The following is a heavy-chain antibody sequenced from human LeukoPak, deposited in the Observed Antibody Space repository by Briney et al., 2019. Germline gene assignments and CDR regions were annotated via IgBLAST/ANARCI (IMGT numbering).Heavy chain of an antibody. CDR1: GGTFSSYA. CDR3: ARGYGSGSYYDYYYYYYMDV. Sequence: GASVKVSCKASGGTFSSYAINWVRQATGQGLEWMGWMNPNSGNTGYAQKFQGRVTMTRNTSISTAYMELSSLRSEDTAVYYCARGYGSGSYYDYYYYYYMDVWGKGTTVTISS. V-gene: IGHV1-8*02. D-gene: IGHD3-10*01. CDR2: MNPNSGNT. J-gene: IGHJ6*03.